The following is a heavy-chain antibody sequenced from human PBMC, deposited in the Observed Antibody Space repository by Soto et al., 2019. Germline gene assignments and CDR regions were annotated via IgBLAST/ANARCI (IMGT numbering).Heavy chain of an antibody. V-gene: IGHV3-21*06. CDR2: ISSTTNYI. CDR1: GFTFTRYS. J-gene: IGHJ4*02. Sequence: PGGSLRLSFAASGFTFTRYSMNWVRQAPGKGLEWVSSISSTTNYIYYGDSMKGRFTISRDNANNSLYLKMNSLRAEDTAVYYCARESEDLTSNFDYWGQGTLVTISS. CDR3: ARESEDLTSNFDY.